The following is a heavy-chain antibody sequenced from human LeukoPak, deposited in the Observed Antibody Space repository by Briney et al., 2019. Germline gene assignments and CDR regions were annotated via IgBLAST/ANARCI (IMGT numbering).Heavy chain of an antibody. CDR3: TRDRYSSSWSAGVDY. D-gene: IGHD6-13*01. CDR2: ISSSSSYI. J-gene: IGHJ4*02. CDR1: GFTFSSYS. Sequence: GGSLRLSCAASGFTFSSYSMNWVRQAPGKRLEWVSSISSSSSYIYYADSVKGRFTISRDNAKNSLYLQMNSLRAEDTAVYYCTRDRYSSSWSAGVDYWGQGTLVTVSS. V-gene: IGHV3-21*01.